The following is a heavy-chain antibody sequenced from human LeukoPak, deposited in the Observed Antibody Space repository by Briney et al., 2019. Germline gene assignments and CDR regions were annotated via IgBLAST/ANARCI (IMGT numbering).Heavy chain of an antibody. Sequence: PSETLSLTCTVSGGSISSSTYFWGWIRQPPGKGMEWIGTIYYSGSTYYNPSLKSRVTISVDSSKNQFSLRLSSVTAADTAVYYCARESLTWLQSRTSWFDPWGQGTLVTVSS. J-gene: IGHJ5*02. CDR2: IYYSGST. D-gene: IGHD5-24*01. V-gene: IGHV4-39*07. CDR3: ARESLTWLQSRTSWFDP. CDR1: GGSISSSTYF.